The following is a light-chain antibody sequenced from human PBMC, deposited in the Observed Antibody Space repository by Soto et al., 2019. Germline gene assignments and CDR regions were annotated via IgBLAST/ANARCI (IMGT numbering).Light chain of an antibody. Sequence: DIVMTQSPLSLPVTPGEPASISCRSSQSLLHSDGYNYLDWYLQKPGQSPQLLIFLGSNRASGVPDRFSGSGSGTDFTLKISRVEAEDVGYYYCMQTLQTPFTFGPGTKVDIK. V-gene: IGKV2-28*01. CDR1: QSLLHSDGYNY. J-gene: IGKJ3*01. CDR2: LGS. CDR3: MQTLQTPFT.